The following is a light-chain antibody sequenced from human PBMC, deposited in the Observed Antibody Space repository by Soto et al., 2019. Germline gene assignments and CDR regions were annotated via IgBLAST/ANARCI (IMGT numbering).Light chain of an antibody. V-gene: IGKV3-11*01. Sequence: EIVLTQSPATLSLSPGERATLSCRDSQSVSSYLAWYQQKPGQAPRLLIYDASNRATGIPARFSGSGSGTDFTLTISSLEPEDFAVYYCQQRSNWSLFTFGPGTKVDIK. CDR2: DAS. J-gene: IGKJ3*01. CDR3: QQRSNWSLFT. CDR1: QSVSSY.